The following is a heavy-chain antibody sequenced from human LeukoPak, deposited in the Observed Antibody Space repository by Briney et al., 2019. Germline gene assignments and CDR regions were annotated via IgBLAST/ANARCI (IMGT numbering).Heavy chain of an antibody. D-gene: IGHD6-6*01. J-gene: IGHJ4*02. Sequence: GGSLRLSCAASGFTFSTYGMHWVRQAPGKGLEWVAVISYDGSNEYFVDSVKGRFTISRDNSRNILFLQMNSLRPEDTAVYYCARDLGVGAYLLFDYISSGLDSWGQGTLVTVSS. V-gene: IGHV3-30*03. CDR3: ARDLGVGAYLLFDYISSGLDS. CDR1: GFTFSTYG. CDR2: ISYDGSNE.